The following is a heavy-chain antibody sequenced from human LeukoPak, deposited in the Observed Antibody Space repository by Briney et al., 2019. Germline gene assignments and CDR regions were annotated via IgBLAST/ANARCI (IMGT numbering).Heavy chain of an antibody. CDR3: ARDLGFYDSSGYGGY. CDR2: ISSSSSYI. V-gene: IGHV3-21*01. J-gene: IGHJ4*02. D-gene: IGHD3-22*01. CDR1: GFTFSSYS. Sequence: NSGGSLRLSCAASGFTFSSYSMNWVRQAPGKGLEWVSSISSSSSYIYYADSVKGRFTISRDNAKNSPYLQMNSLRAEDTAVYYCARDLGFYDSSGYGGYWGQGTLVTVSS.